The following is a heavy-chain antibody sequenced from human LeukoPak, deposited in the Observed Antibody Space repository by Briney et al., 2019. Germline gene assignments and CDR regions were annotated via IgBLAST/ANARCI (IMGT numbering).Heavy chain of an antibody. CDR2: IYYSGST. CDR1: GGSISSYY. V-gene: IGHV4-59*01. D-gene: IGHD2-2*01. J-gene: IGHJ6*03. Sequence: SETLSLTCTVSGGSISSYYWSWIRQPPGKGLERIGYIYYSGSTNYNPSLKSRVTISVDTSKNQFSLKLSSVTAADTAVYYCARPPPASCYPGYYQPLCYYYMDVWGKGTTVTVSS. CDR3: ARPPPASCYPGYYQPLCYYYMDV.